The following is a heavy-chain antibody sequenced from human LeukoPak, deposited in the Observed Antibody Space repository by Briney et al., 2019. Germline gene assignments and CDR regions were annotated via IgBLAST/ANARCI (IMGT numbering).Heavy chain of an antibody. CDR2: IKQDGSEK. D-gene: IGHD1-1*01. J-gene: IGHJ5*02. Sequence: PGGSLRLSCAASGFTFSSYWMSWVRQAPGKGLEWVANIKQDGSEKYYVDSVKGRFTISRDNAKNSLYLQMNSLRAEDTAVYYCARGGKLRQTGFDPWGQGTLVTVSS. CDR3: ARGGKLRQTGFDP. V-gene: IGHV3-7*01. CDR1: GFTFSSYW.